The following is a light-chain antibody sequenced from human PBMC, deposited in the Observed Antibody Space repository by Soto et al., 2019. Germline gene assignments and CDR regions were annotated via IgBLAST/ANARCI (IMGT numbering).Light chain of an antibody. CDR3: QSFDSSLGWM. Sequence: QSALTQPPSVSGAPGQRVTISCTGSSSSIGARYDVHWYQQLPGTAPKLLIYVDTNRPSGVPDRFSGSKSGTSASLAITGLQAEDEAENYCQSFDSSLGWMFGGGTKLTVL. V-gene: IGLV1-40*01. CDR1: SSSIGARYD. J-gene: IGLJ3*02. CDR2: VDT.